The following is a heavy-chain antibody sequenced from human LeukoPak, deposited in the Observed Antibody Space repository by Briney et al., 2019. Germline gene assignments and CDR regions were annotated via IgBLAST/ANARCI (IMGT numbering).Heavy chain of an antibody. D-gene: IGHD2-21*02. V-gene: IGHV3-30-3*01. CDR2: ISYDGSNR. Sequence: GGSLRLSCAASGFTFSSYAMHWVRQAPGKGLEWVAVISYDGSNRYYADSVKGRFTISRDNSKNTLYLQMNSLTAEDTAVYYCARDCGCDCWFDFLGPGTLVTVSS. CDR3: ARDCGCDCWFDF. J-gene: IGHJ4*02. CDR1: GFTFSSYA.